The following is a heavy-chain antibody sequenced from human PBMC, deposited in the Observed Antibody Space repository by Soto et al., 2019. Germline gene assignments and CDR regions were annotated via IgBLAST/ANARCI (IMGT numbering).Heavy chain of an antibody. J-gene: IGHJ4*02. Sequence: GGSLRLSCAASGFTFSSYAMHWVRQAPGKGLEWVAVISYDGSNKYYADSVKGRFTISRDNSKNTLYLQMNSLRAEDTAVYYCARDLRSITGKLAHFDYWGQGTLVTLSS. D-gene: IGHD1-20*01. CDR2: ISYDGSNK. V-gene: IGHV3-30-3*01. CDR1: GFTFSSYA. CDR3: ARDLRSITGKLAHFDY.